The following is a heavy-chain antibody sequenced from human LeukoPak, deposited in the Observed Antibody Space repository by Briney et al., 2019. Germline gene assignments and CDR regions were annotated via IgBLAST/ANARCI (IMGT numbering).Heavy chain of an antibody. V-gene: IGHV4-34*01. CDR1: GGSFSGYY. D-gene: IGHD3-10*01. Sequence: PSETLSLTCAVYGGSFSGYYWSWISQPPGKGLEWVGEINHSGSTNYNPSLKSRVTISVDTSKNQFSLKLSSVTAADTAVYYCARDEEVRGVIYDYWGQGTLVTVSS. CDR3: ARDEEVRGVIYDY. CDR2: INHSGST. J-gene: IGHJ4*02.